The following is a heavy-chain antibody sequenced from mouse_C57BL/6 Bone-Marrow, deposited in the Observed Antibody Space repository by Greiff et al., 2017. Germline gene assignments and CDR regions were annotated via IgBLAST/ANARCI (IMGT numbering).Heavy chain of an antibody. J-gene: IGHJ1*03. V-gene: IGHV5-16*01. CDR2: INYDGSST. CDR3: ARDSCYYDFYWYFDV. Sequence: EVKVVESEGGLVQPGSSMKLSCTASGFTFSDYYMAWVRQVPEKGLEWVANINYDGSSTYYLDSLKSRFIISRDNAKNILYLQMSSLKSEDTATYYCARDSCYYDFYWYFDVWGTGTTVTVSS. CDR1: GFTFSDYY. D-gene: IGHD2-4*01.